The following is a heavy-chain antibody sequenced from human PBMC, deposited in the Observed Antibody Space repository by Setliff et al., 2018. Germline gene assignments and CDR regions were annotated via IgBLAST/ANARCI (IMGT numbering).Heavy chain of an antibody. CDR2: LYYNGDT. CDR3: ARGGDSGSYFLANHDAFDI. D-gene: IGHD1-26*01. V-gene: IGHV4-61*05. Sequence: TSETLSLTCTVSGGSISTSSYYWGRIRQPPGKGLEWIGYLYYNGDTNYNPSLKSRVTISVDTSKNQSSLKMTAMTAADTAVYYCARGGDSGSYFLANHDAFDIWGQGTMVTVSS. J-gene: IGHJ3*02. CDR1: GGSISTSSYY.